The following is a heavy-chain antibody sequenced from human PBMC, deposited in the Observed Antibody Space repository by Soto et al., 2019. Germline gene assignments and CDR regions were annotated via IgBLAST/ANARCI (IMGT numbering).Heavy chain of an antibody. V-gene: IGHV3-23*01. CDR3: AKPSEEIAVAGWVRAEYFQH. CDR2: ISGSGGST. Sequence: EVQLLESGGGLVQPGGSLRLSCAASGFTFSSYAMSWVRQAPGKGLEWVSAISGSGGSTYYADSVKGRFTISRDNSKNTLYLQMNSLRAEDTAVYYCAKPSEEIAVAGWVRAEYFQHWGQGTLVTVSS. D-gene: IGHD6-19*01. J-gene: IGHJ1*01. CDR1: GFTFSSYA.